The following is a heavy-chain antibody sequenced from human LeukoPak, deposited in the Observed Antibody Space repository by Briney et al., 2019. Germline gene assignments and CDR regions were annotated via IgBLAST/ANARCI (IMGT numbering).Heavy chain of an antibody. Sequence: PSETLSLTCTVSGGSISSYYWSWIRQPPGKGLEWIGYIYYSGSTNYNPSLKSRVTISADTSKNQFSLKLSSVTAADTAVYYCARNRDSSSWHYWFDPWGQGTLVTVSS. J-gene: IGHJ5*02. CDR2: IYYSGST. CDR3: ARNRDSSSWHYWFDP. V-gene: IGHV4-59*01. CDR1: GGSISSYY. D-gene: IGHD6-13*01.